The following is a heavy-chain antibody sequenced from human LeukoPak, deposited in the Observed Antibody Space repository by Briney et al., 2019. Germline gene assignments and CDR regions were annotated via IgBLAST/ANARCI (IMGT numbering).Heavy chain of an antibody. D-gene: IGHD4-17*01. V-gene: IGHV4-39*01. Sequence: PSETLSLTCTVSGGSITSSSDYWGWVRQPVGKGLEWIGSIYYSGSTYYNPSLKSRVTISMDTSKNQFSLKLSSVTAADTAVYYCARRGPTTVTPPNYYYYYYMDVWGIGTTVTISS. CDR1: GGSITSSSDY. J-gene: IGHJ6*03. CDR2: IYYSGST. CDR3: ARRGPTTVTPPNYYYYYYMDV.